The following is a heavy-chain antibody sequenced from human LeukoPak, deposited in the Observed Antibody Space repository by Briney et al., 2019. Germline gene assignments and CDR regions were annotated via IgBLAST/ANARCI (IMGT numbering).Heavy chain of an antibody. D-gene: IGHD6-13*01. CDR1: GGTFSSYA. J-gene: IGHJ4*02. CDR2: IIPILGIA. Sequence: GASVKVSCKASGGTFSSYAIIWVRQAPGQGLEWMGRIIPILGIANYAQKFQGRVTITADKSTSTAYMERSSLRSEDTAVYYCARDSGSFAAAGTKFCDYWGQGTLVTVSS. CDR3: ARDSGSFAAAGTKFCDY. V-gene: IGHV1-69*04.